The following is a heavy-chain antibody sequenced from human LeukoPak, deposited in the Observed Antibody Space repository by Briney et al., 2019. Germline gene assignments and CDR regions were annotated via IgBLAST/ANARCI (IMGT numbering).Heavy chain of an antibody. CDR3: ARGFGEPPYYHYGMDV. V-gene: IGHV1-69*04. CDR2: IIPILGIA. Sequence: ASVKVPCKASGGTFSSYAISWVRQAPGQGLEWMGRIIPILGIANYAQKFQGRVTITADKSTSTAYMELSSLRSEDTAVYYCARGFGEPPYYHYGMDVWGQGTTVTVSS. CDR1: GGTFSSYA. D-gene: IGHD3-10*01. J-gene: IGHJ6*02.